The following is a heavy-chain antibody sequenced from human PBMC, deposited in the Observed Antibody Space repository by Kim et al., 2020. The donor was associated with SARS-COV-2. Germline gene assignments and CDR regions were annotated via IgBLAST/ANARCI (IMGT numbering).Heavy chain of an antibody. J-gene: IGHJ4*02. CDR3: ARGAMMGIAAAGAEIDY. V-gene: IGHV4-34*01. CDR1: GGSFSGYY. D-gene: IGHD6-13*01. Sequence: SETLSLTCAVYGGSFSGYYWSWIRQPPGKGLEWIGEINHSGSTNYNPSLKSRVTISVDTSKNQFSLKLSSVTAADTAVYYCARGAMMGIAAAGAEIDYWGQGTLVTVSS. CDR2: INHSGST.